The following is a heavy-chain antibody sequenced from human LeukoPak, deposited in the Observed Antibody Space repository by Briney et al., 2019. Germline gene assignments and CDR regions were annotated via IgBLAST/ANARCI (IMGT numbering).Heavy chain of an antibody. Sequence: GSLELFFSASGFSFSTYWMHWVRPDEGKGLMLVSRINPDGRTTDYADSGKGRFSISRDNAKRTLYLEMNSLRAEDTAVYYCARGDGTFWGLPFWGQGTLVTVSS. CDR2: INPDGRTT. CDR1: GFSFSTYW. V-gene: IGHV3-74*01. CDR3: ARGDGTFWGLPF. J-gene: IGHJ4*02. D-gene: IGHD3-16*01.